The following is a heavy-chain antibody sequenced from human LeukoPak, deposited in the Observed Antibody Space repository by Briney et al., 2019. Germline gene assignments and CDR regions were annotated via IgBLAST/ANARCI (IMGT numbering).Heavy chain of an antibody. CDR1: GFTFSSYA. J-gene: IGHJ4*02. CDR2: ISSRSRGI. D-gene: IGHD4-17*01. CDR3: ARDDSTVTRFDY. V-gene: IGHV3-48*03. Sequence: GGSLRLSCAASGFTFSSYAMNWVRQAPGKGLEWLASISSRSRGIYYADSVKGRLTISRDNAKNSLYLQMNSLRAEDTALYYCARDDSTVTRFDYWGQGTLVTVSS.